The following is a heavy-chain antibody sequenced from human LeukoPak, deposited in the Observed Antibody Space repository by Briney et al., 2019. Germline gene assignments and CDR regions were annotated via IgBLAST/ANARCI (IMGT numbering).Heavy chain of an antibody. D-gene: IGHD3-22*01. CDR1: GFTFSSYW. CDR3: ARDKARSSGATPKRYYYYYYGMDV. Sequence: GGSLRLSCAASGFTFSSYWMSWVRQAPGKGLEWVANIKQDGSEKYYVDSVKGRFTISRDNAKNSLYLQMNSLRAEDTAVYYCARDKARSSGATPKRYYYYYYGMDVWGQGTTVTVSS. V-gene: IGHV3-7*03. CDR2: IKQDGSEK. J-gene: IGHJ6*02.